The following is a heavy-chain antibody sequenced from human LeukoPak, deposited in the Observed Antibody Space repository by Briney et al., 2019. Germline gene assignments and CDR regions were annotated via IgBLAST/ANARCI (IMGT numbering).Heavy chain of an antibody. CDR3: ARDLVVVTGLRTRGSFDI. V-gene: IGHV1-46*01. J-gene: IGHJ3*02. CDR1: GYTFTGYY. CDR2: INPSGGTT. D-gene: IGHD2-21*02. Sequence: ASVKVSCKTSGYTFTGYYIHWVRQAPGQGLEWMGIINPSGGTTSYAQKFQGRVTVTRDTSTSTVYMELSSLRSEDTAVYYCARDLVVVTGLRTRGSFDIWGQGTMVTVSS.